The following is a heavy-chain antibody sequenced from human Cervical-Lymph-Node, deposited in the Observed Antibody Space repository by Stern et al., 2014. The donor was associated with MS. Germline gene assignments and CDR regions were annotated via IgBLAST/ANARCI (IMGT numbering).Heavy chain of an antibody. Sequence: QVNLKESGPVLVKPTATLMLTCNVSGFSLSNARMGVSWIRQPPGQALEWLAHIFSNGEKSYSTSLKSRLTISKDTSKSQVVLTMTNMDPVDTATYFCARILYDGAYRGDYWGQGTLVTVSS. D-gene: IGHD3-10*01. CDR1: GFSLSNARMG. CDR2: IFSNGEK. V-gene: IGHV2-26*01. J-gene: IGHJ4*02. CDR3: ARILYDGAYRGDY.